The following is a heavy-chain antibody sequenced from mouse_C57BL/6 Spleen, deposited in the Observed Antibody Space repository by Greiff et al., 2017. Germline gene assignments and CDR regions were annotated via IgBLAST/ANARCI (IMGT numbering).Heavy chain of an antibody. V-gene: IGHV1-81*01. D-gene: IGHD1-1*01. CDR3: ASRDYGSSDGYFDY. J-gene: IGHJ2*01. Sequence: VQLQQSGAELARPGASVKLSCKASGYTFTSYGISWVKQRTGQGLEWIGEIYPRSGNTYYNEKFKGKATLTADKSSSTAYMELRSLTSEDSAVYFCASRDYGSSDGYFDYWGQGTTLTVSS. CDR2: IYPRSGNT. CDR1: GYTFTSYG.